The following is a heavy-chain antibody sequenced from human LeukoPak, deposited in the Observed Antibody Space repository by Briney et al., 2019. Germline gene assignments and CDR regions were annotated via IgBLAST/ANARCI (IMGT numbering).Heavy chain of an antibody. CDR1: GNTFTGYY. CDR3: ARGGAGRYYDSYGDAFDI. CDR2: INPSAGST. D-gene: IGHD5-18*01. Sequence: ASVKVSCKASGNTFTGYYMHWVRQAPGQGLEWMGIINPSAGSTSYAQKFQGRVTMTRDTSTSTVYMELSSLRAEDTAVYYCARGGAGRYYDSYGDAFDIWGQGTMVTVSS. J-gene: IGHJ3*02. V-gene: IGHV1-46*01.